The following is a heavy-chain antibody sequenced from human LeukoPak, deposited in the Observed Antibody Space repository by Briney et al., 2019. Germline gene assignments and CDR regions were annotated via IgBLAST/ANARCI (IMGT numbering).Heavy chain of an antibody. V-gene: IGHV1-69*05. CDR3: ARDIAAAGPFDY. CDR2: IIPIFGTA. D-gene: IGHD6-13*01. Sequence: GASVKVSCKASGGTFSSYAISWVRQAPRQGLEWMGGIIPIFGTANYAQKFQGRVTITTDESTSTAYMELSSLRSEDTAVYYCARDIAAAGPFDYWGQGTLVTVSS. CDR1: GGTFSSYA. J-gene: IGHJ4*02.